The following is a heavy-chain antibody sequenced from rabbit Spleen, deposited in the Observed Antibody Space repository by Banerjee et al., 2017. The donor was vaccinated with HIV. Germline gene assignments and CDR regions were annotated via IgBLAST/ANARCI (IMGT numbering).Heavy chain of an antibody. CDR1: RFSFSSGYD. D-gene: IGHD6-1*01. V-gene: IGHV1S45*01. Sequence: QEQLVESGGGLVKPGASLTLTCTASRFSFSSGYDMCWVRQAPGKALEWIGCIYTGGSGATYYARWAKGRFTISKTSSTTVTLQMTSLTAADTATYFCARSDGGAEYASNLWGPGTLVTVS. CDR2: IYTGGSGAT. CDR3: ARSDGGAEYASNL. J-gene: IGHJ4*01.